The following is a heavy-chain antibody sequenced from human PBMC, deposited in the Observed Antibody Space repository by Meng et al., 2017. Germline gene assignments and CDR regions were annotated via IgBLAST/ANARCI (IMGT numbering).Heavy chain of an antibody. CDR3: ARVSQTGDLTRGLDY. J-gene: IGHJ4*02. Sequence: GSEGGLVLPGGSLRLPCAASGFTFSSYWMHWVRQAPGKGLVWVSRINSDGSSTSYADSVKGRFTISRDNAKNTLYLQMNSLRAEDTAVYYCARVSQTGDLTRGLDYWGQGTLVTVSS. D-gene: IGHD7-27*01. V-gene: IGHV3-74*01. CDR2: INSDGSST. CDR1: GFTFSSYW.